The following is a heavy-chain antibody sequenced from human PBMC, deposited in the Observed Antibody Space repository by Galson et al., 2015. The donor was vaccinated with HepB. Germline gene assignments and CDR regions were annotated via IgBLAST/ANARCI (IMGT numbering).Heavy chain of an antibody. Sequence: SLRLSCAASEFTFSSYSMNWVRQAPGKGLEWVSYISSSSSAIYYADSVKGRFTVSRDNAKNSLYLQMNSLRDEDTAVYYCTRARYGDSWGQGTLVTVSS. CDR3: TRARYGDS. V-gene: IGHV3-48*02. J-gene: IGHJ4*02. D-gene: IGHD1-1*01. CDR1: EFTFSSYS. CDR2: ISSSSSAI.